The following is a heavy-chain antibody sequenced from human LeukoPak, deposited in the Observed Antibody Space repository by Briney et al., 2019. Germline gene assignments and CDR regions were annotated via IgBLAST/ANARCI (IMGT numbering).Heavy chain of an antibody. J-gene: IGHJ5*02. CDR3: ARDQLQLERGGWFDP. Sequence: ASVKVSCKASGGTFSSYAISWVRQAPGQGLEWMGGIIPIFGTANYAQKFQGRVTITADKSTSTAYMELSSLRSEDTAVYYCARDQLQLERGGWFDPWGQGTLVTVSS. CDR1: GGTFSSYA. V-gene: IGHV1-69*06. CDR2: IIPIFGTA. D-gene: IGHD1-1*01.